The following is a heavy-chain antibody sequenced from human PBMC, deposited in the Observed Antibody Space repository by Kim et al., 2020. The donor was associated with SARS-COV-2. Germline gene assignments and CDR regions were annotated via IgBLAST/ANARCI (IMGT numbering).Heavy chain of an antibody. Sequence: KKYYAGSVTGRFTISRDKSKNTLYLQMNSLRDEDTAVYYCARDHEYNFDYWGQGTLVTVSS. CDR3: ARDHEYNFDY. J-gene: IGHJ4*02. D-gene: IGHD6-6*01. V-gene: IGHV3-33*01. CDR2: KK.